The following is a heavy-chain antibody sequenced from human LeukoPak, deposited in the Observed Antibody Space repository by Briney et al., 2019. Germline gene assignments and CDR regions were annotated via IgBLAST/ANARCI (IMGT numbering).Heavy chain of an antibody. V-gene: IGHV4-59*08. CDR1: GGSISSYY. J-gene: IGHJ1*01. CDR2: IYDSGST. D-gene: IGHD2-15*01. Sequence: SETLSLTCSVSGGSISSYYWSWIRQPPGKGLEWIGYIYDSGSTNFKSPLKSRVTMSGDTSKNQFSLKVNSVTAADTAVYYCARVVVGAQAAAEYFQHWGQGTLVTVSS. CDR3: ARVVVGAQAAAEYFQH.